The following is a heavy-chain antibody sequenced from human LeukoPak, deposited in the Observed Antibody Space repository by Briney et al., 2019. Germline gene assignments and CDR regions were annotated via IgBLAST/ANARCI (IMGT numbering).Heavy chain of an antibody. J-gene: IGHJ4*02. V-gene: IGHV4-30-4*08. CDR3: ARDSRYSSSWYYFDY. D-gene: IGHD6-13*01. CDR1: GGSFSGYY. Sequence: SETLSLTCAVYGGSFSGYYWSWIRQPPGKGLEWIGYIYYSGSTYYNPSLKSRVTISVDTSKNQFSLKLSSVTAADTAVYYCARDSRYSSSWYYFDYWGQGTLVTVSS. CDR2: IYYSGST.